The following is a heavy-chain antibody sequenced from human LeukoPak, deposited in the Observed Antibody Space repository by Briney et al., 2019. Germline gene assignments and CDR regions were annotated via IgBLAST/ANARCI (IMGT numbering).Heavy chain of an antibody. CDR3: VGGFDF. D-gene: IGHD2-15*01. CDR2: ISDSGGST. Sequence: GGSLRLSCSASGFPFRSYAMHWVRQAPGKGLEYVSAISDSGGSTYYADSVKGRFTISRDNSKNTLYLQMSSLRAEDPAVYYCVGGFDFWGQGTLVTVSS. V-gene: IGHV3-64D*09. CDR1: GFPFRSYA. J-gene: IGHJ4*02.